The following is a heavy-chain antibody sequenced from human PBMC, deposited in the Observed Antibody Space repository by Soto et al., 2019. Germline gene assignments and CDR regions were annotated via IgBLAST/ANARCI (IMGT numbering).Heavy chain of an antibody. J-gene: IGHJ6*02. CDR2: IYYSGST. CDR1: GGSISSGGYY. Sequence: SETLSLTCTVSGGSISSGGYYWSWIRQHPGKGLEWIGYIYYSGSTYYNPSLKSRVTISVDTSKNQFSLKLSSVTAADTAVYYCARTALNRGYSGYGSHYYYGMDVWGQGTTVTVSS. CDR3: ARTALNRGYSGYGSHYYYGMDV. D-gene: IGHD5-12*01. V-gene: IGHV4-31*03.